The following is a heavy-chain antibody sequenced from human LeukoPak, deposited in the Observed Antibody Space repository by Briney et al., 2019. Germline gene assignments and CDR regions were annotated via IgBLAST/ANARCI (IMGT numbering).Heavy chain of an antibody. Sequence: PSETLSLTCTVSGASIISGNYFWGWVRQPPGKRLEWIGSWHHSGTTDYNPSLKSRVTIVADTSKNHFSLKLASVAAADSAVYFCARQYEFWGQGTLVTVSS. CDR3: ARQYEF. J-gene: IGHJ4*02. CDR2: WHHSGTT. V-gene: IGHV4-39*01. D-gene: IGHD3-10*01. CDR1: GASIISGNYF.